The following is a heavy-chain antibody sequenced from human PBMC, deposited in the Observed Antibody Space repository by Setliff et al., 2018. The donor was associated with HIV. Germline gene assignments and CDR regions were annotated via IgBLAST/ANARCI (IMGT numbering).Heavy chain of an antibody. Sequence: GESLKISCKGFGYNFNTYWIAWVRQVPGKGLEWMGIIYPIDSETKYSPSFQGQVSISVDRSISTAYLQWNNLKASDSAIYYCARHPPRGYPKNWFDPWGQGTLVTAPQ. V-gene: IGHV5-51*01. CDR3: ARHPPRGYPKNWFDP. CDR2: IYPIDSET. J-gene: IGHJ5*02. D-gene: IGHD3-16*02. CDR1: GYNFNTYW.